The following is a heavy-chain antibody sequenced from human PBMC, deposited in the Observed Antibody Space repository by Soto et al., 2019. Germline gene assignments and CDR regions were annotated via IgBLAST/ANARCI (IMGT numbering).Heavy chain of an antibody. D-gene: IGHD3-22*01. CDR2: IDPSDSQT. V-gene: IGHV5-10-1*01. J-gene: IGHJ4*02. Sequence: PGESLKISCKGSGYSFAGNWITWVRQKPGKGLEWMGRIDPSDSQTYYSPSFRGHVTISVTKSITTVFLQWSSLRASDTAKYYCARQIYDSDTGPNFQYYFDSWGQGTPVTVSS. CDR3: ARQIYDSDTGPNFQYYFDS. CDR1: GYSFAGNW.